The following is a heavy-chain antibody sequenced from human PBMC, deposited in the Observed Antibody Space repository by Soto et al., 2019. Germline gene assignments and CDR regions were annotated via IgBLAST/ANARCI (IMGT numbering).Heavy chain of an antibody. CDR3: VKDRYVDY. Sequence: PGWSLRLSCSVFGFTFSSYAMHWVRQAPGKGLQYVSSISSNGVSTYYADSVKGRFTISRDNSKNTLYLQMSSLRVEDTAVYYCVKDRYVDYWGQGTLVTASS. J-gene: IGHJ4*02. CDR2: ISSNGVST. CDR1: GFTFSSYA. V-gene: IGHV3-64D*06.